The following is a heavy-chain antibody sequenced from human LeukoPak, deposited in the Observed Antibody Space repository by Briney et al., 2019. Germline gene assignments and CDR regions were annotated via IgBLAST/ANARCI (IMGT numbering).Heavy chain of an antibody. Sequence: SETLSLTCTVSGGSISSYYWSWIRQPPGKGLEWIGYIYYSKSTNYNPSLKSRVNISGDTSKNQFSLKLTSVTAADTAVYYCARGLSDSSGYYYGGRFDPWGQGTLVTVSS. CDR3: ARGLSDSSGYYYGGRFDP. J-gene: IGHJ5*02. D-gene: IGHD3-22*01. V-gene: IGHV4-59*01. CDR1: GGSISSYY. CDR2: IYYSKST.